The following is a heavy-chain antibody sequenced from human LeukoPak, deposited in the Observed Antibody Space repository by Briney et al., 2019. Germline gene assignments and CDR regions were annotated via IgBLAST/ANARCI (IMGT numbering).Heavy chain of an antibody. CDR3: ARDRSGYSYGEPLDH. CDR2: INPNSGGT. V-gene: IGHV1-2*06. J-gene: IGHJ4*02. Sequence: ASVKVSCKASGYTFTGYYMHWVRQAPGQGLEWLGRINPNSGGTNDAQNFQGRVTMTRDTSMNTAYMELSRLRGADTAVYYCARDRSGYSYGEPLDHWGQGTLVIVSS. D-gene: IGHD5-18*01. CDR1: GYTFTGYY.